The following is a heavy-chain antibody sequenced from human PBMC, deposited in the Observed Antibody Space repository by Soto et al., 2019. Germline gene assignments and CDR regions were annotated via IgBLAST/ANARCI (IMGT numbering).Heavy chain of an antibody. Sequence: GGSLRLSCAASGFTFDDYTMHWVRQAPGKGLEWVSLISWDGGSTYYADSVKGRFTISRDNSKNSLYLQMNSLRTEDTALYYCAKDLYYYDSSGYYPYYYGMDVWGQGTTVTVSS. CDR2: ISWDGGST. CDR1: GFTFDDYT. D-gene: IGHD3-22*01. J-gene: IGHJ6*02. V-gene: IGHV3-43*01. CDR3: AKDLYYYDSSGYYPYYYGMDV.